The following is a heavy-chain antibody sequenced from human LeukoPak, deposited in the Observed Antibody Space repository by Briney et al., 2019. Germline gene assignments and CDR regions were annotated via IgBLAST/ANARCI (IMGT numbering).Heavy chain of an antibody. J-gene: IGHJ6*03. V-gene: IGHV3-30*02. D-gene: IGHD3-3*01. CDR2: IRYDGSNK. CDR3: AKGITIFGVVIRYYYYMDV. CDR1: GFTFSSYG. Sequence: PGGSLRLSCAASGFTFSSYGMHWVRQAPGKGLEWVAFIRYDGSNKYYADPVKGRFTISRDNSKNTLYLQMNSLRAEDTAVYYCAKGITIFGVVIRYYYYMDVWGKGTTVTVSS.